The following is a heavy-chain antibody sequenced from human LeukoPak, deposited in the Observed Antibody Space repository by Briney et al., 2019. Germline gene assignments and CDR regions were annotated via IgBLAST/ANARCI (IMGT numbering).Heavy chain of an antibody. CDR1: GYTFTGYY. J-gene: IGHJ4*02. CDR3: ARDKASGSPVPDY. D-gene: IGHD1-26*01. V-gene: IGHV1-2*02. Sequence: GASVKVSCKASGYTFTGYYMHWVRQAPGQGLEWMGWINPNSGGTNYGRVTMTRDTSISTAYMELSRLRSDDAAVYYCARDKASGSPVPDYWGQGTLVTVSS. CDR2: INPNSGGT.